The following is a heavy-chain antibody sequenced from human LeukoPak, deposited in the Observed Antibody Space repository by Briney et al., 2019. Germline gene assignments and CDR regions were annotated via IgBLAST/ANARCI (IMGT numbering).Heavy chain of an antibody. Sequence: TSETLSLTCTVSGGSISSSSYYWGWIRQPPGKGLEWIGSIYYSGSTYYNPSLKSRVTISVDTSKNQFSLRLSSVTAADTAVYYCARGGSHFDYWGQGTLVTVSS. V-gene: IGHV4-39*07. D-gene: IGHD1-26*01. CDR2: IYYSGST. J-gene: IGHJ4*02. CDR3: ARGGSHFDY. CDR1: GGSISSSSYY.